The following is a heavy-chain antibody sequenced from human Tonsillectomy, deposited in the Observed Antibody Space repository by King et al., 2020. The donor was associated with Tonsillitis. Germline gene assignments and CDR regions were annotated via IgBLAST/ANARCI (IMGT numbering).Heavy chain of an antibody. J-gene: IGHJ4*02. CDR1: GFTLGDYA. D-gene: IGHD3-3*01. V-gene: IGHV3-49*04. CDR3: TRGYYDFWSGYYTGYFDY. Sequence: VQLVESGGGLVQPGRSLRLSCTASGFTLGDYAMSWVRQAPGKGLEWVGSIRSKGYGGTTEYAASVKGRFTISRDDSKSIAYLQMNSLKTEDTAVYYCTRGYYDFWSGYYTGYFDYWGQGALVTVSS. CDR2: IRSKGYGGTT.